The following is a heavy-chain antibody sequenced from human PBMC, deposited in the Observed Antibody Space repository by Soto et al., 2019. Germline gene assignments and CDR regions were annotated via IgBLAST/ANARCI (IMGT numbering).Heavy chain of an antibody. CDR1: GFTFSTYS. V-gene: IGHV3-48*01. CDR3: TRSAYMDV. J-gene: IGHJ6*03. D-gene: IGHD2-2*01. Sequence: QLGGPLRLSCAASGFTFSTYSMNWVRQAPGKGLEWVSYISSGSSTIYYADSVKGRFTISRDNAKNSLYLQMDSLRAEDTAVYYATRSAYMDVWGTGTTVTVSS. CDR2: ISSGSSTI.